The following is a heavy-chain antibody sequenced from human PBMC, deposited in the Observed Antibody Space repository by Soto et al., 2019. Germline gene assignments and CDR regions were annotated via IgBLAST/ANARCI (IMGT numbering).Heavy chain of an antibody. CDR1: GYTLPELS. J-gene: IGHJ4*02. CDR2: FDPEDGET. Sequence: ASVKVSCKASGYTLPELSMHWVREAPGKGLEWMGGFDPEDGETIYAQKFQGRVTMTDDTSTDTAYMELSSLRSEDTAGYYCATPNPYDFWSGYYSYWGQGTLVTVSS. V-gene: IGHV1-24*01. CDR3: ATPNPYDFWSGYYSY. D-gene: IGHD3-3*01.